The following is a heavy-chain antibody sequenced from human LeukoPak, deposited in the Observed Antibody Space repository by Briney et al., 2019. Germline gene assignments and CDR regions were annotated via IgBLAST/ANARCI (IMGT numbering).Heavy chain of an antibody. CDR3: ARASSRYCSSTSCYGCDY. V-gene: IGHV3-30*04. Sequence: GGSLRLSCAASGFTFSSYAMHWVRQAPGKGLEWVAVISYDGSNKYYADSVKGRFTISRDNSKNTPYLQMNSLRDEDTAVYYCARASSRYCSSTSCYGCDYWGQGTLVTVSS. CDR2: ISYDGSNK. J-gene: IGHJ4*02. D-gene: IGHD2-2*01. CDR1: GFTFSSYA.